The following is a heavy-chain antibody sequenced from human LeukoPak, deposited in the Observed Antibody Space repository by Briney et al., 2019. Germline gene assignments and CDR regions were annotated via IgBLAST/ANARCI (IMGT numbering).Heavy chain of an antibody. J-gene: IGHJ4*02. CDR1: GFTFSSHW. V-gene: IGHV3-74*01. D-gene: IGHD4-23*01. CDR3: AKDSYLTAGNSEFDY. CDR2: INTDRTSK. Sequence: GGSLRLSCAASGFTFSSHWMHWVRQAPGKGLVWVSRINTDRTSKAYADSVKGRFTISRDNAKNSLYLQMNSLRAEDTALYYCAKDSYLTAGNSEFDYWGQGTLVTVSS.